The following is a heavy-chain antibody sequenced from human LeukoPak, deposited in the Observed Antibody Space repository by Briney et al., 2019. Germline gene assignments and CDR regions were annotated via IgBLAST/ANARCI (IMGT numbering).Heavy chain of an antibody. CDR2: IYHSGST. CDR3: ARESRMVRGINWFDP. D-gene: IGHD3-10*01. J-gene: IGHJ5*02. Sequence: PSETLSLTCAVSGGSISSGGYSWSWIRQPPGKGLEWIGYIYHSGSTYYNPSLKSRVTTSVDRSKNQFSLKLSSVTAADTAVYYCARESRMVRGINWFDPWGQGTLVTVSS. V-gene: IGHV4-30-2*01. CDR1: GGSISSGGYS.